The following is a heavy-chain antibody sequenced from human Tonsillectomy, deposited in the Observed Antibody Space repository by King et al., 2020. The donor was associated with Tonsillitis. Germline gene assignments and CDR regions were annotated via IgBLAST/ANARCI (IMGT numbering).Heavy chain of an antibody. J-gene: IGHJ3*02. Sequence: VQLQQWGAGLLKPSETLSLACAVYGGSFSGYYWSWIRQPPGKRLEWIGEINHSGSTNYNLSLKSRVTISVDTSKNQFSLKLSSVTAADTAVYYCAKNSGWLMGAFDIWGQGTMVTVSS. CDR3: AKNSGWLMGAFDI. V-gene: IGHV4-34*01. D-gene: IGHD6-19*01. CDR2: INHSGST. CDR1: GGSFSGYY.